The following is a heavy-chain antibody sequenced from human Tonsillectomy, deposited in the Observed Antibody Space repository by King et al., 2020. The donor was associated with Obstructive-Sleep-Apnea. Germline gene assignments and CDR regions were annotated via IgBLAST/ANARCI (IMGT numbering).Heavy chain of an antibody. CDR1: WGSISSYY. CDR3: ARVMGDSSGYYYVDAFDI. D-gene: IGHD3-22*01. CDR2: IFYSGGT. V-gene: IGHV4-59*01. J-gene: IGHJ3*02. Sequence: VQLQESGPGLVKPSETLSLTCTVSWGSISSYYWSWIRQPPGKGLEWIGDIFYSGGTNYNPSLTSRVTISVETSKNQFSLKLRSVTAADTAVYYCARVMGDSSGYYYVDAFDIWGQGTMVTVSS.